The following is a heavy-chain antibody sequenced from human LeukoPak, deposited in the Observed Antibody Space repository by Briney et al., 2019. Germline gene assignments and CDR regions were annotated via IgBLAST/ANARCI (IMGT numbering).Heavy chain of an antibody. V-gene: IGHV1-69*13. D-gene: IGHD3/OR15-3a*01. CDR3: ATAKSQDLGWFDP. J-gene: IGHJ5*02. CDR2: IIPIFGTA. Sequence: SVKVSCKASGGTFSSYAISWVRQALGQGLEWMGGIIPIFGTANYAQKFQGRVTITADESTSTAYMELSSLRSEDTAVYYCATAKSQDLGWFDPWGQGTLVTVSS. CDR1: GGTFSSYA.